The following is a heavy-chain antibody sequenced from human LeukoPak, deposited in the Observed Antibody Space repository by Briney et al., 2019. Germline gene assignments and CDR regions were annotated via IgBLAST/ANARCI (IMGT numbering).Heavy chain of an antibody. Sequence: GGSLRLSCAASGFTFSSYAMHWVRQAPGKGLAWVAVISYDGSNKYYADSVKGRFTISRDNSKNTLYLQMNSLRAEDTAVYYCAREGLLYRYYDFWSGYSTNWFDPWGQGTLVTVSS. CDR1: GFTFSSYA. CDR2: ISYDGSNK. V-gene: IGHV3-30*01. J-gene: IGHJ5*02. CDR3: AREGLLYRYYDFWSGYSTNWFDP. D-gene: IGHD3-3*01.